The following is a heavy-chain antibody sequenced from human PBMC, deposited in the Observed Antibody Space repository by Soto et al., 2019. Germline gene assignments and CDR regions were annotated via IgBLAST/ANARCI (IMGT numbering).Heavy chain of an antibody. CDR1: GYTFTTYG. J-gene: IGHJ6*02. Sequence: ASVKVSCKTSGYTFTTYGINWVRQAPGQGLEWMGWVSTYYGNTNYAQKFQGRVTMTTDTSTYTAYMELRSLRSDDTALYFCARDSRYTSGWYEGYYYGLDVWGQGTTVTVS. CDR2: VSTYYGNT. V-gene: IGHV1-18*04. D-gene: IGHD6-19*01. CDR3: ARDSRYTSGWYEGYYYGLDV.